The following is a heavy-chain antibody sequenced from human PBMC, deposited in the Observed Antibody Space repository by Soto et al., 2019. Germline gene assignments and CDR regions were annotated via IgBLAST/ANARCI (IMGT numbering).Heavy chain of an antibody. CDR2: INHSGST. CDR3: ARGRPRPIAVAGTGGYFDY. Sequence: QVQLQQWGAGLLKPSETLSLTCAVYGGSFSGYYWSWIRQPPGKGLEWIGEINHSGSTNYNPSLKGRVTISVDTSKSQFSLKLSSVTAADTAVYYCARGRPRPIAVAGTGGYFDYWGQGTLVTVSS. V-gene: IGHV4-34*01. CDR1: GGSFSGYY. J-gene: IGHJ4*02. D-gene: IGHD6-19*01.